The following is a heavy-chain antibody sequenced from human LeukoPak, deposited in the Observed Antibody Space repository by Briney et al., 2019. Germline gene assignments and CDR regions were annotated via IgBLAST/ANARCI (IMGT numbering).Heavy chain of an antibody. CDR3: AKAAGSYSGALDY. J-gene: IGHJ4*02. CDR1: GFTFSSYG. D-gene: IGHD5-12*01. V-gene: IGHV3-30*18. CDR2: ISYDGSNK. Sequence: PGRSLRLSCAASGFTFSSYGMHWVRQAPGKGLEWVAVISYDGSNKYYADSVKGRFTISRDNSKNTLYLQMNSLRAEDTAVYYCAKAAGSYSGALDYWGQGTLVTVSS.